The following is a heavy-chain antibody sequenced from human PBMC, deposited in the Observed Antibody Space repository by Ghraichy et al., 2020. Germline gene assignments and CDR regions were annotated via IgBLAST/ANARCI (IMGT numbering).Heavy chain of an antibody. Sequence: SETLSLTCTVSGYSISSGYYWGWIRQPPGKGLEWIGSIYHSGSTYYNPSLKSRVTISVDTSKNQFSLKLSSVTAADTAVYYCARGTQQLSPFDSWGQGTLVTVSS. V-gene: IGHV4-38-2*02. J-gene: IGHJ4*02. CDR2: IYHSGST. D-gene: IGHD6-13*01. CDR3: ARGTQQLSPFDS. CDR1: GYSISSGYY.